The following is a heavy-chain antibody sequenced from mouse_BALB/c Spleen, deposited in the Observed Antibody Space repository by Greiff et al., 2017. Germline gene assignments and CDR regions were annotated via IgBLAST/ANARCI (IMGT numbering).Heavy chain of an antibody. J-gene: IGHJ4*01. Sequence: EVKLVESGGGLVKPGGSLKLSCAASGFTFSSYAMSWVRQTPEKRLEWVASISSGGSTYYPDSVKGRFTNSRDNARNILYLQMSSLRSEDTAMYYCARGRRYGYAMDYWGQGTSVTVSS. V-gene: IGHV5-6-5*01. CDR3: ARGRRYGYAMDY. CDR1: GFTFSSYA. CDR2: ISSGGST. D-gene: IGHD2-10*02.